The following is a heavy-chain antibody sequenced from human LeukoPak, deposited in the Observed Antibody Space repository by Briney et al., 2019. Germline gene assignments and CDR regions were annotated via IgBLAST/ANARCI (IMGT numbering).Heavy chain of an antibody. J-gene: IGHJ6*02. CDR3: AREWYCSGGSCYPYYGMDV. D-gene: IGHD2-15*01. CDR1: GYTFTSYA. V-gene: IGHV7-4-1*02. Sequence: ASVKVSCKASGYTFTSYAMNWVRQAPGQGLEWMGWINTNTGNPTYAQGFTGRFVFSLDTSVSTAYLQISSLKAEDTAVYYCAREWYCSGGSCYPYYGMDVWGQGTTVTVSS. CDR2: INTNTGNP.